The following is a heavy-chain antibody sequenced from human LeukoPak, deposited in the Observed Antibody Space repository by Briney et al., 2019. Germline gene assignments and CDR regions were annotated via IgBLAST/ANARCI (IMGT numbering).Heavy chain of an antibody. D-gene: IGHD3-9*01. CDR2: ISGSGGST. Sequence: GGSLRLSCAASGFTFSSYGMHWVRQAPGKGLEWVSAISGSGGSTYYADSVKGRFTISRDNSKNTLYLQMNSLRSEDTAVYYCARRWFFDYWGQGTLVTVSS. CDR1: GFTFSSYG. J-gene: IGHJ4*02. CDR3: ARRWFFDY. V-gene: IGHV3-23*01.